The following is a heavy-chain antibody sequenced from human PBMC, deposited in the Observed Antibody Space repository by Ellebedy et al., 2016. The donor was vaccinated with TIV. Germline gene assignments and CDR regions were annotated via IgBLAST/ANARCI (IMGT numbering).Heavy chain of an antibody. Sequence: MPGGSLRLSCTVSGGSISSYYWSWIRQPPGKGLEWIGYIYYSGSTNYNPSLKSRVTISVDTSKNQFSLKLSSVTAADTAVYYCARGGSQDYWGQGTLVTVSS. CDR1: GGSISSYY. J-gene: IGHJ4*02. CDR2: IYYSGST. V-gene: IGHV4-59*12. CDR3: ARGGSQDY.